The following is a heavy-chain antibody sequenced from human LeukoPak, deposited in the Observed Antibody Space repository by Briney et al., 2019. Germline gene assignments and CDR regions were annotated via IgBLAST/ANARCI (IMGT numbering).Heavy chain of an antibody. D-gene: IGHD6-19*01. J-gene: IGHJ3*02. CDR1: GFIFTTYT. Sequence: GGSLRLSCAASGFIFTTYTMNWVRQAPGKGLEWVSSITSGSDYIYYADSVKGRFTISRDNAKNSLYLQVNSLRAEDTAVYFCARDGYNSGTDALDIWGQGTMVTVSS. CDR2: ITSGSDYI. CDR3: ARDGYNSGTDALDI. V-gene: IGHV3-21*01.